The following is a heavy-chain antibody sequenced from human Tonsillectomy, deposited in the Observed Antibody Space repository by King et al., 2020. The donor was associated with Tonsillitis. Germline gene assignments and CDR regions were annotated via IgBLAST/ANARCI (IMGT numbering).Heavy chain of an antibody. Sequence: VQLVESGGGLVKPGGSLRLSCVGSGFTFSDSYMSWIRQAPGKGLEWLSYISGNSGFIDYADSVKGRFTTSRDNARNSVYLQMNYLTVEDTAIYYCASRPGSRFDPWGQGTLVTVSS. V-gene: IGHV3-11*06. J-gene: IGHJ5*02. CDR1: GFTFSDSY. CDR2: ISGNSGFI. D-gene: IGHD6-6*01. CDR3: ASRPGSRFDP.